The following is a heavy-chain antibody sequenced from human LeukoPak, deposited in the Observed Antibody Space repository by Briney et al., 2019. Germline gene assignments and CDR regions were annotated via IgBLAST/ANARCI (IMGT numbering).Heavy chain of an antibody. Sequence: GGSLRLSCAVSGFTFSTYTMNWVGQAPGAGLEWVSAISPAGDSTTDADSVKGRFTISRDNSKSTLYLQMNGLTAEDTALYYCARRLVTAGITDFFDSWGQGTLVSVSS. D-gene: IGHD2-2*01. CDR1: GFTFSTYT. J-gene: IGHJ4*02. V-gene: IGHV3-23*01. CDR2: ISPAGDST. CDR3: ARRLVTAGITDFFDS.